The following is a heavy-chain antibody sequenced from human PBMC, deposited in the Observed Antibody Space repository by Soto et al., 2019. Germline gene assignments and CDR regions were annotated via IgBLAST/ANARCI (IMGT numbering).Heavy chain of an antibody. CDR2: ISYDGSNK. CDR3: AATWDGYSYGDGVYYFDY. CDR1: GFTFSSYG. V-gene: IGHV3-30*03. Sequence: QVQLVESGGGVVQPGRSLRLSCAASGFTFSSYGMHWVGQAPGKGLEWVAVISYDGSNKYYADSVKGRFTISRDNSKNTLYLQMNSLRAEDMAVYYCAATWDGYSYGDGVYYFDYWGQGALVTVSS. J-gene: IGHJ4*02. D-gene: IGHD5-18*01.